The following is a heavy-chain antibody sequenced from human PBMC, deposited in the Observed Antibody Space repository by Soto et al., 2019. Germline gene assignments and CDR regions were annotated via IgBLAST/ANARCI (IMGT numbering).Heavy chain of an antibody. CDR1: GFTFSSYG. CDR2: IWYDGSNK. J-gene: IGHJ4*02. D-gene: IGHD2-2*01. Sequence: PGGSLRLSCAASGFTFSSYGMHWVRQAPGKGLEWVAVIWYDGSNKYYADSVKGRFTISRDNSKNTLYLQMNSLRAEDTAVYYCARDLWDIVVVPAAGYFDYWGQGTLVTVSS. CDR3: ARDLWDIVVVPAAGYFDY. V-gene: IGHV3-33*01.